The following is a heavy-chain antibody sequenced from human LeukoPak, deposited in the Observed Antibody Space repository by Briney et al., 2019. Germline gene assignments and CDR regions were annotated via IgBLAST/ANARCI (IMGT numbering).Heavy chain of an antibody. J-gene: IGHJ4*02. V-gene: IGHV4-59*01. CDR1: GDSFTGYY. D-gene: IGHD2-15*01. CDR3: VIGVGWQPDY. Sequence: SETLSLTRTVFGDSFTGYYLNWVRQPPGKGLEWIGHIYKIGTTNYNPSLKSRLTISADTSKNQFSLKLRSVTAADTAVYYCVIGVGWQPDYWGQGALVTVSS. CDR2: IYKIGTT.